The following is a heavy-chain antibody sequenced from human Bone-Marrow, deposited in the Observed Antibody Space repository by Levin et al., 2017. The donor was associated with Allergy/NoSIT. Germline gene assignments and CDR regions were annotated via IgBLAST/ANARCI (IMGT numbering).Heavy chain of an antibody. CDR1: GGSFSGYY. V-gene: IGHV4-34*01. CDR2: INHSGST. CDR3: ARGDSGSLQNWFDP. D-gene: IGHD5-12*01. Sequence: SETLSLTCAVYGGSFSGYYWSWIRQPPGKGLEWIGEINHSGSTNYNPSLKSRVTISVDTSKNQFSLKLSSVTAADTAVYYCARGDSGSLQNWFDPWGQGTLVTVSS. J-gene: IGHJ5*02.